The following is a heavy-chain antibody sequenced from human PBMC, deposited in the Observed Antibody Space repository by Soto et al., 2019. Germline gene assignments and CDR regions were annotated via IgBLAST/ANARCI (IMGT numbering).Heavy chain of an antibody. CDR1: GFTFSSYG. D-gene: IGHD1-26*01. J-gene: IGHJ6*02. V-gene: IGHV3-30*18. CDR2: ISYDGSNK. Sequence: GGSLRLSCAASGFTFSSYGMHWVRQAPGKGLEWVAVISYDGSNKYYADSVKGRFTISRDNSKNTLYLHMNSLRAEDTAVYYCAKDTPSLLGGMDVWGQGTTVTVSS. CDR3: AKDTPSLLGGMDV.